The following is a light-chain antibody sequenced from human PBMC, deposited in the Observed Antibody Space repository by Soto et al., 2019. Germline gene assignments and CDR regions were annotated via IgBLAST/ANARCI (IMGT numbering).Light chain of an antibody. Sequence: AIRMTQSPSSLSASTGDIVTITCLASQGISSYLAWYQQKPGKAPKLLIYAASTLQSGVPSRFSGSGSGTEFTLTISSLQPEDFATYYCQQLNNYPLSFGPGTKVDI. V-gene: IGKV1-8*01. CDR1: QGISSY. CDR3: QQLNNYPLS. J-gene: IGKJ3*01. CDR2: AAS.